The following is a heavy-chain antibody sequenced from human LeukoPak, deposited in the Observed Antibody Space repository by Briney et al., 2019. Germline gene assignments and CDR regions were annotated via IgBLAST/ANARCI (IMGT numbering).Heavy chain of an antibody. CDR3: ARDKEGYYYGSGISP. Sequence: GGSLRLSCVASGFTFSSRDWMTWVRQAPGKGLEWVANIKQDGSEKNDVDSVKGRFTISRDNAQNSVDLQMNSLRAEDTAVYYCARDKEGYYYGSGISPWGQGPLVTVSS. CDR2: IKQDGSEK. D-gene: IGHD3-10*01. CDR1: GFTFSSRDW. J-gene: IGHJ4*02. V-gene: IGHV3-7*01.